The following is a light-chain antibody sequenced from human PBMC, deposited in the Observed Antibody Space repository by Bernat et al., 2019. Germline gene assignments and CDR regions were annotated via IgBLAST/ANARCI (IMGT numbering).Light chain of an antibody. CDR3: MQRLQTPIT. Sequence: DVVVTQSPLSLPVTPGEAASISCNSSQSLLHSNGNTYLDWYLQRAGQSPQLLIYLSSNRASGVPHRFSGSGSGTEFTLQISRVEAEDVGVYYCMQRLQTPITFGQGTRLDIK. CDR2: LSS. V-gene: IGKV2-28*01. J-gene: IGKJ5*01. CDR1: QSLLHSNGNTY.